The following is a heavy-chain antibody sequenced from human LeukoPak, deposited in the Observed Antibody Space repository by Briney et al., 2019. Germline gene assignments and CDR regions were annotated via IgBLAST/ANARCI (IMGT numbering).Heavy chain of an antibody. D-gene: IGHD2-21*02. V-gene: IGHV3-30-3*01. CDR1: GFTFSTSS. J-gene: IGHJ1*01. CDR2: ISSDGNNK. CDR3: TRDPRLREFES. Sequence: GGSLRLSCAASGFTFSTSSMHWVRQTPGKGLDWVALISSDGNNKYYANSVKGRFTISRDNSKNTLSLQMNSLRDDDTAVYYCTRDPRLREFESWGQGTLVTVSS.